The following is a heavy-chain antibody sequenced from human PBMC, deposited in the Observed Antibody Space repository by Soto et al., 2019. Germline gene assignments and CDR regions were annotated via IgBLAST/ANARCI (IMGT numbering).Heavy chain of an antibody. D-gene: IGHD6-13*01. CDR3: AREKPYSSSWYHDY. CDR1: GGSFSGYY. J-gene: IGHJ4*02. CDR2: INHSGST. Sequence: QVQLQQWDAGLLKPSETLSLTCAVYGGSFSGYYWSWIRQPPGKGLEWIGEINHSGSTNYNPSLKSRVTLSVDTSKNQFSLKLSSVTAADTAVYYCAREKPYSSSWYHDYWGQGTLVTVSS. V-gene: IGHV4-34*01.